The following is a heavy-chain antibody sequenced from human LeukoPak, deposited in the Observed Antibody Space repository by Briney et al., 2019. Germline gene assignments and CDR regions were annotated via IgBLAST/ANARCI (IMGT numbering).Heavy chain of an antibody. V-gene: IGHV1-46*01. D-gene: IGHD3-22*01. J-gene: IGHJ3*02. Sequence: GASVKVSCKASGYTFTSYYMHWVRQAPGQGLEWMGIINPSGGSTSYAQKFQDRVTMTRDMSTSTVYMELSSLRSEDTAVYYCARDPATYDSSGYYYAFDIWGQGTMVTVSS. CDR2: INPSGGST. CDR1: GYTFTSYY. CDR3: ARDPATYDSSGYYYAFDI.